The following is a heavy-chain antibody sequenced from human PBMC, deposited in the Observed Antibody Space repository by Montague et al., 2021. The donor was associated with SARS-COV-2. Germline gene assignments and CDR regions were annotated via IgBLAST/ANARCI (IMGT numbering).Heavy chain of an antibody. CDR3: ATYSISGVVIYAFAF. Sequence: SVKVSCEVFGYTLSQTTVHWVRQAPGKGLEWMGSLDPEDGETVCTQTLQGRVAMTADSATETAYMELTNLTSDDTAVYYCATYSISGVVIYAFAFWGQGTMVTVSS. D-gene: IGHD3-3*01. V-gene: IGHV1-24*01. CDR2: LDPEDGET. CDR1: GYTLSQTT. J-gene: IGHJ3*01.